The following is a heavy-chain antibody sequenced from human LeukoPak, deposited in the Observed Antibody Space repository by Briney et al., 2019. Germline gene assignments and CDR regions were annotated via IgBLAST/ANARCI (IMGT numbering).Heavy chain of an antibody. V-gene: IGHV3-21*01. CDR2: ISSSSSSYI. D-gene: IGHD3-9*01. CDR1: GFTFSSYS. Sequence: PGGSLRLSCAASGFTFSSYSMNWVRQAPGKGLEWVSSISSSSSSYIYYADSVKGRFTISRDNAKNSLCLQMNSLRAEDTAVYYCARDGGFYDILTGYYDYWGQGTLVTVSS. J-gene: IGHJ4*02. CDR3: ARDGGFYDILTGYYDY.